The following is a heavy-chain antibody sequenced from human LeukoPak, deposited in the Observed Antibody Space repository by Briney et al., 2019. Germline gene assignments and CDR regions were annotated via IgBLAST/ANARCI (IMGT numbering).Heavy chain of an antibody. V-gene: IGHV1-2*02. CDR3: ARDQAPRMITFGGPRRWFDP. Sequence: ASVKVSCKASGYTFISYAMNWVRQAPGQGLEWMGWINPNSGGTNYAQKFQGRVTMTRDTSISTAYMELSRLRSDDTAVYYCARDQAPRMITFGGPRRWFDPWGQGTLVTVSS. CDR1: GYTFISYA. CDR2: INPNSGGT. J-gene: IGHJ5*02. D-gene: IGHD3-16*01.